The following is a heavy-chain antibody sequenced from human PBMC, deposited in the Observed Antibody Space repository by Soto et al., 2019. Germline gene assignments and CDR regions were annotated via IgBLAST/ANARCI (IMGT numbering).Heavy chain of an antibody. CDR2: INPSGGST. CDR3: ARGDDTRAVIFYGMDV. CDR1: GYTFTSYY. D-gene: IGHD3-10*01. Sequence: ASVKVSCKASGYTFTSYYIHWVRQAPGQGLEWMGIINPSGGSTSFALTFQGRVTMTRDTSTSTLYMELSSLTSEDTAVYYCARGDDTRAVIFYGMDVWGQGTTVTVSS. V-gene: IGHV1-46*01. J-gene: IGHJ6*02.